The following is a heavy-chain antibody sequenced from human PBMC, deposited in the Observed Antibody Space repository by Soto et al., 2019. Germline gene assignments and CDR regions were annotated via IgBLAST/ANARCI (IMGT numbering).Heavy chain of an antibody. CDR2: ISYDGSNK. CDR1: GFTFSSYA. CDR3: ARTYYDILTGSHTDYGMDV. Sequence: PGGSLRLSCAASGFTFSSYAMHWVRQAPGKGLEWVAVISYDGSNKYYADSVRGRFTISRDNSKNTLYLQMNSLRAEDTAVYYCARTYYDILTGSHTDYGMDVWGQGTTVTVS. V-gene: IGHV3-30-3*01. D-gene: IGHD3-9*01. J-gene: IGHJ6*02.